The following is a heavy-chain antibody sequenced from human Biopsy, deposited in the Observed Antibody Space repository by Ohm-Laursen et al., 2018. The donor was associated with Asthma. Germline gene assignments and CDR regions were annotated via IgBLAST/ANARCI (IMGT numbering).Heavy chain of an antibody. CDR3: ARDRAVTGLNDAFDT. J-gene: IGHJ3*02. D-gene: IGHD4-17*01. Sequence: SLRLSCTASGFTFSSYAMSWVRQAPGKGLEWVSGINWNGGSTGYADSVKGRLTISRDNAKNSLHLQMNSLRAEDTALYHCARDRAVTGLNDAFDTWGQGTMVTVSS. CDR2: INWNGGST. V-gene: IGHV3-20*01. CDR1: GFTFSSYA.